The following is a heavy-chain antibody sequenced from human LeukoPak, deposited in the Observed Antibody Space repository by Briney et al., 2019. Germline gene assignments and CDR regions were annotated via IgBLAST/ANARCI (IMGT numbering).Heavy chain of an antibody. Sequence: GGSLRLPCTASGFTFGDYAMSWVRQAPGKGLEWVGFIRSKAYGGTTEYAASVKRRFTISRDDSKSIAYLQMNSLKTEDTAVYYCTRGDTYYDFWSGYYSLYWGQGTLVTVSS. CDR1: GFTFGDYA. V-gene: IGHV3-49*04. CDR2: IRSKAYGGTT. J-gene: IGHJ4*02. CDR3: TRGDTYYDFWSGYYSLY. D-gene: IGHD3-3*01.